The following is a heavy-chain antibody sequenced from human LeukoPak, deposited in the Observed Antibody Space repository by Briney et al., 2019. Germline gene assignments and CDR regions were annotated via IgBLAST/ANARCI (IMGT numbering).Heavy chain of an antibody. CDR3: AKDPNGDYIGAFDF. CDR1: GFTVSNNH. CDR2: IHSGGNT. D-gene: IGHD4-17*01. Sequence: GGSLRLSCAASGFTVSNNHMAWVRQPPGKGLEWVSVIHSGGNTYYADSVKGRFTISRDNSKNTLYLQMSSLRAEDTAVYYCAKDPNGDYIGAFDFWGQGTMVTVSS. V-gene: IGHV3-53*01. J-gene: IGHJ3*01.